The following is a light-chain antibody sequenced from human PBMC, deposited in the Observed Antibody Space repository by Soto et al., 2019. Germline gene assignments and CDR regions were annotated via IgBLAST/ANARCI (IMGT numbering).Light chain of an antibody. J-gene: IGLJ3*02. Sequence: QSALTQPASVSGSRGQSITISCPGTSSDVGAYNYVSWFQHHPGKAPKVMIFEVTNRPSGVSNRFSVSKSGNTASLTISGLKAEDEADYYGSSFTRRNAWVFGGGTQRTFL. CDR3: SSFTRRNAWV. CDR1: SSDVGAYNY. V-gene: IGLV2-14*01. CDR2: EVT.